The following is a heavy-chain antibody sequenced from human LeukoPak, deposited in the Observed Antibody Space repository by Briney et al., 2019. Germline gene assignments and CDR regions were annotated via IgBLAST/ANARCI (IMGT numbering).Heavy chain of an antibody. CDR2: IYHSGNT. CDR3: ARGEVGYGDY. Sequence: PSETLSLTCTVSGYSISSGYYWGWIRQPPGKGLEWIGSIYHSGNTYYSPSLKSRVTISVDTSKNQFSLKLSSVTAADTAVYYCARGEVGYGDYWGQGTLVTVSS. CDR1: GYSISSGYY. V-gene: IGHV4-38-2*02. D-gene: IGHD5-12*01. J-gene: IGHJ4*02.